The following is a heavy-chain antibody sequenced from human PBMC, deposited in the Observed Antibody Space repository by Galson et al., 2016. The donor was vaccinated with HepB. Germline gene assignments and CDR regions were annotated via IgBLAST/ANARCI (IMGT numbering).Heavy chain of an antibody. CDR3: ARDREPETTMPIFDH. D-gene: IGHD4-17*01. Sequence: QSGAEVKKPGESLRISCKTSGYNFISQWIMWVRQTPGKGLEWMGIIYPGDSDTRYSPAFQGQVTISVDKSISTAFLQWSSLKPSDTGIYFCARDREPETTMPIFDHWGQGVLVTVST. CDR2: IYPGDSDT. CDR1: GYNFISQW. V-gene: IGHV5-51*01. J-gene: IGHJ4*02.